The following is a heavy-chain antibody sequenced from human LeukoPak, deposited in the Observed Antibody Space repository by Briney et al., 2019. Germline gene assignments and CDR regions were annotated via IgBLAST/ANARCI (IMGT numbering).Heavy chain of an antibody. V-gene: IGHV5-51*01. CDR2: IYPGDSDT. Sequence: GESLKISCKGSGYTFTSYWIGWVRQMPGKGLEWMGIIYPGDSDTRYSPSFQGQVTISAARSISTAYLEWNSLKASDTAMYYCARHRDYVPDIWGQGTMVTVSS. CDR3: ARHRDYVPDI. J-gene: IGHJ3*02. CDR1: GYTFTSYW. D-gene: IGHD3-16*01.